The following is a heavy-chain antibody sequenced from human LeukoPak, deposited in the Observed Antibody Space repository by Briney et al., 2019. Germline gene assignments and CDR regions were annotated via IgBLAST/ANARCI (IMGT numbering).Heavy chain of an antibody. CDR1: GYSFTSYW. D-gene: IGHD3-3*01. Sequence: GESLKISCKGSGYSFTSYWISWVRPMPGKGLEWMGRIDPSDSYTNYSPSFQGHVTISADKSISTAYLQWSSLKASDTAMYYCARHNSFGVVIIEWFDPWGQGTLVTVSS. CDR3: ARHNSFGVVIIEWFDP. V-gene: IGHV5-10-1*01. J-gene: IGHJ5*02. CDR2: IDPSDSYT.